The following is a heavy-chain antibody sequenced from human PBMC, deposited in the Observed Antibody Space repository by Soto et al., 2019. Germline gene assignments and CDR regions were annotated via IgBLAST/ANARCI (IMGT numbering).Heavy chain of an antibody. V-gene: IGHV3-9*01. Sequence: PGGSLRLSCAASGFTFDDYAMHWVRQAPGKGLEWVSGISWNSGSIGYADSVKGRFTISRDNAKNSLYLQMNSLRAEDTALYYCAKVGIIFGVVITHPGVIDYWGQGTLVTVSS. J-gene: IGHJ4*02. D-gene: IGHD3-3*01. CDR3: AKVGIIFGVVITHPGVIDY. CDR2: ISWNSGSI. CDR1: GFTFDDYA.